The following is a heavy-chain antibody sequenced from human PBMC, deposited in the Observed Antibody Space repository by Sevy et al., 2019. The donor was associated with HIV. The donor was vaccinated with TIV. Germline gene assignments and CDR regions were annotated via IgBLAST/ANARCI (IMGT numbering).Heavy chain of an antibody. V-gene: IGHV4-39*01. D-gene: IGHD3-16*02. CDR3: ARHYGYRFDY. J-gene: IGHJ4*02. CDR1: GGSISSTSYS. CDR2: IHYSGST. Sequence: SETLSLTCTVSGGSISSTSYSWGWIRQPPGKGLEWIGTIHYSGSTFYNPSLKSRVTISVDTSKNQFPLKLSSVTAADTAVYYCARHYGYRFDYWGQGTLVTVSS.